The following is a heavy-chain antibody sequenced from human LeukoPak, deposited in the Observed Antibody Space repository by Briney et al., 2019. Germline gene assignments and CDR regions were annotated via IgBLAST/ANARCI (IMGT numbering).Heavy chain of an antibody. V-gene: IGHV1-2*02. J-gene: IGHJ3*02. CDR1: GYTFTGYY. CDR3: ARGVGSSGGAAFDI. CDR2: INPNSGGT. D-gene: IGHD6-19*01. Sequence: ASVKVSCKASGYTFTGYYMHWVRQAPGQGLEWMGWINPNSGGTNYAQKFQGRVTMTRDTSISTAYMELSRLRSDDTAVYYCARGVGSSGGAAFDIWGQGTMVTVSP.